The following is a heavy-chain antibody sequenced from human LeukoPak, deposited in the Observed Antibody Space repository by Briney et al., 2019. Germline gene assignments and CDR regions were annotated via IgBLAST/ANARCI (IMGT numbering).Heavy chain of an antibody. J-gene: IGHJ6*03. V-gene: IGHV1-8*01. D-gene: IGHD3-22*01. CDR3: ARALYYYDSSGQGVVRYYYYYMDV. CDR1: GYTFTSYD. Sequence: ASVKVSCKASGYTFTSYDINWVRQATGQGLEWMGWMNPNSGNTGYAQKFQGRVTITADKSTSTAYMELSSLRSEDTAVYYCARALYYYDSSGQGVVRYYYYYMDVWGKGTTVTVSS. CDR2: MNPNSGNT.